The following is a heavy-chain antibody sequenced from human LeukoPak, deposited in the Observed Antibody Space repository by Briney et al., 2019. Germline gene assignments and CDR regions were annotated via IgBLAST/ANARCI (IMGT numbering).Heavy chain of an antibody. CDR2: IGYAEINK. V-gene: IGHV3-30*02. Sequence: GGSLRLSCVASGFTFDDYGISWVRQAPGKGLEWVAFIGYAEINKYFADSVKGRFTISRDNAKNSLYLQMNSLRAEDTAVYYCAELGITMIGGVWGKGTTVTISS. CDR1: GFTFDDYG. D-gene: IGHD3-10*02. CDR3: AELGITMIGGV. J-gene: IGHJ6*04.